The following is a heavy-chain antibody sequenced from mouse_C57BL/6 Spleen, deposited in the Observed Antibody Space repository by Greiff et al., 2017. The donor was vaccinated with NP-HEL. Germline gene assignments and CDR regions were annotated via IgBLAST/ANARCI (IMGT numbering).Heavy chain of an antibody. D-gene: IGHD1-1*01. CDR1: GYTFTDYY. J-gene: IGHJ4*01. CDR3: GTTVAYAMDY. CDR2: INPNNGGT. V-gene: IGHV1-26*01. Sequence: EVQLQQSGPELVKPGASVKISCKASGYTFTDYYMNWVKQSHGKSLEWIGDINPNNGGTSYNQKFKGKATLTVDKSSSTAYMELRSLTSEDSAVYYCGTTVAYAMDYWGQGTSVTVSS.